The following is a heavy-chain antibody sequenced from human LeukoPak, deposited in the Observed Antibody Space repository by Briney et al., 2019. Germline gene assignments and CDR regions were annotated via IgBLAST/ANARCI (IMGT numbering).Heavy chain of an antibody. D-gene: IGHD3-3*01. J-gene: IGHJ4*02. V-gene: IGHV3-30*04. CDR2: ISYDGSNK. Sequence: GGSLRLSCAASGFTFSSYAMHWVRQAPGKGLEWVAVISYDGSNKYYADSVKGRFTIPRDNSKNTLYLQMNSLRAEDTAVYYCARGTYEPKGYWGQGTLVTVSS. CDR1: GFTFSSYA. CDR3: ARGTYEPKGY.